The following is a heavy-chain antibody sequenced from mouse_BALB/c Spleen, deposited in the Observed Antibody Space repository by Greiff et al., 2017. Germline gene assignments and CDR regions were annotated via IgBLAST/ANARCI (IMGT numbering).Heavy chain of an antibody. CDR1: GFNIKDTY. V-gene: IGHV14-3*02. J-gene: IGHJ4*01. D-gene: IGHD2-10*01. Sequence: EVQLQQSGAELVKPGASVKLSCTASGFNIKDTYMHWVKQRPEQGLEWIGRIDPANGNTKYDPKFQGKATITADTSSNTAYLQLSSLTSEDTAVYYCASGGLPYSYAMDYWGQGTSVTVSS. CDR3: ASGGLPYSYAMDY. CDR2: IDPANGNT.